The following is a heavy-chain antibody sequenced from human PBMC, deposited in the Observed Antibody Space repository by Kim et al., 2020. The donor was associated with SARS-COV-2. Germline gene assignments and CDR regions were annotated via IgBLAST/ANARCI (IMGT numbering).Heavy chain of an antibody. J-gene: IGHJ5*02. V-gene: IGHV1-69*13. CDR1: GGTFSSYA. Sequence: SVKVSCKASGGTFSSYAISWVRQAPGQGLEWMGGIIPIFGTANYAQKFQGRVTITADESTSTAYMELSSLRSEDTAVYYCARIMVRGWFRFDPWGQGTLVTVSS. D-gene: IGHD3-10*01. CDR2: IIPIFGTA. CDR3: ARIMVRGWFRFDP.